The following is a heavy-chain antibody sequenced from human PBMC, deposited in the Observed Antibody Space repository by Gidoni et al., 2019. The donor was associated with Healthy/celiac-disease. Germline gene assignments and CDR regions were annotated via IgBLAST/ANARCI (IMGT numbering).Heavy chain of an antibody. V-gene: IGHV4-39*01. D-gene: IGHD2-2*01. CDR1: GRSISSSSYY. CDR2: IYYSGST. Sequence: QLQLQEAGPGLVQPSETLSHTCTVSGRSISSSSYYWGWIRHPPWKGLEWIGSIYYSGSTYYNPSLKSRVTISVDTSKNHFSLKLSSVTAADTAVYYCARRVVVPAAMGAFDYWGQGTLVTVSS. J-gene: IGHJ4*02. CDR3: ARRVVVPAAMGAFDY.